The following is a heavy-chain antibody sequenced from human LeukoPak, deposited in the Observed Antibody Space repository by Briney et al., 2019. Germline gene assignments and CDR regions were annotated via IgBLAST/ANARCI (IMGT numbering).Heavy chain of an antibody. D-gene: IGHD2-2*01. V-gene: IGHV1-8*01. Sequence: ASVKVSCKASGYTFTSYDINWVRQATGQGPEWMGWMNPKSGNTVYAQKFQGRVTITRNTPISTVYMELRSLRSEDTAVYYRARSYCSSTSCYSPDYWGQGTLVTVSS. J-gene: IGHJ4*02. CDR3: ARSYCSSTSCYSPDY. CDR2: MNPKSGNT. CDR1: GYTFTSYD.